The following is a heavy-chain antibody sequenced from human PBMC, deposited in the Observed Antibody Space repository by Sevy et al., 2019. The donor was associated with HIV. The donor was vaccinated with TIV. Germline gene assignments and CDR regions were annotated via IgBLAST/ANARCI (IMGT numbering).Heavy chain of an antibody. CDR2: IYVSEST. V-gene: IGHV4-61*02. CDR1: GASITSSLYY. D-gene: IGHD3-10*01. Sequence: SETLSLTCTVSGASITSSLYYWSWIRQPAGKGPEWIGRIYVSESTNYNPSLKSRVSMSIDSSKNQSSLKLSSVTAADTAIYYCAREFTGTTTDWFVPWGQGTLVTVSS. CDR3: AREFTGTTTDWFVP. J-gene: IGHJ5*02.